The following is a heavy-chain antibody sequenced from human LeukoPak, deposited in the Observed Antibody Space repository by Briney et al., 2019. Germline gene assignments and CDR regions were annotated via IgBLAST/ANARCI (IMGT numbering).Heavy chain of an antibody. Sequence: RASGTLSLTCAVSGDSISSSNWWTWVRQPPGKGLEWIGEIYHSGSTNYNPSLKSRVIISVDKSNNQFSLKLTSVTAADTAVYYCARQSGYSNGFDYWGQGTLVTVSS. D-gene: IGHD5-18*01. V-gene: IGHV4-4*02. CDR2: IYHSGST. J-gene: IGHJ4*02. CDR3: ARQSGYSNGFDY. CDR1: GDSISSSNW.